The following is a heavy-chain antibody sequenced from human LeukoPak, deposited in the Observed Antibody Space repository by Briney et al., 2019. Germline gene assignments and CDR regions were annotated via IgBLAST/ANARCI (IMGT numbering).Heavy chain of an antibody. V-gene: IGHV3-30*18. CDR3: VKDRAAAGWGYFDY. CDR1: GFTFSSYG. J-gene: IGHJ4*02. CDR2: IPYDGSNK. Sequence: GGSLKLSCAASGFTFSSYGMHWVRQAPGKGLEWVAVIPYDGSNKNYADSVKGRFTLSRDNSKNTLYLETNSLRVDDTAVYYCVKDRAAAGWGYFDYWGQGTLVTVSS. D-gene: IGHD6-13*01.